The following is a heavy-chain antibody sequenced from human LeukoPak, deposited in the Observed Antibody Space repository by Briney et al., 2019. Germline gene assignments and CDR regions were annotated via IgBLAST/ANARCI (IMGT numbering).Heavy chain of an antibody. D-gene: IGHD6-13*01. J-gene: IGHJ6*03. CDR1: GYTFTSYG. Sequence: GASVKVSCKASGYTFTSYGISWVRQAPGQGLEWMGWISAYNGNTNYAQNLQGRVTMTTDTSTSTAYMELRSLRSDDTAVYYCARVAAADDYYYYYMGVWGKGTTVTVSS. CDR2: ISAYNGNT. V-gene: IGHV1-18*01. CDR3: ARVAAADDYYYYYMGV.